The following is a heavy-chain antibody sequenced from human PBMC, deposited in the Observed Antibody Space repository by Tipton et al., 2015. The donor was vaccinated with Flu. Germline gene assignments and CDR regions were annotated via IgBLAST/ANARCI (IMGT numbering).Heavy chain of an antibody. Sequence: GEALGSNYFWGWIRQPPGKGLEWIGNIHRGGSPYYNPSLRSRVTFSVDTSKNQFYLRLTSVTAADTAVYFCARRTFSNYVSEPKNWFDFWGQGTLVTVSS. D-gene: IGHD4-11*01. CDR1: GEALGSNYF. V-gene: IGHV4-38-2*01. CDR2: IHRGGSP. CDR3: ARRTFSNYVSEPKNWFDF. J-gene: IGHJ5*01.